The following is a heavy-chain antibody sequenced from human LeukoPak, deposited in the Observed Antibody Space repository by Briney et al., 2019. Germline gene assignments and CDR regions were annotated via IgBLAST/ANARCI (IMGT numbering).Heavy chain of an antibody. CDR1: GGFIRSYY. J-gene: IGHJ5*02. CDR3: ARGVASTGIGWFDP. Sequence: SETLSLPCTVSGGFIRSYYGSWIRQYAGRGLEWIGRIYTSGCTNYNPSLKSRVTMSVDTSKNQYSLNLTSVTAADTAVYYCARGVASTGIGWFDPWGQGTLVTVSS. D-gene: IGHD6-13*01. CDR2: IYTSGCT. V-gene: IGHV4-4*07.